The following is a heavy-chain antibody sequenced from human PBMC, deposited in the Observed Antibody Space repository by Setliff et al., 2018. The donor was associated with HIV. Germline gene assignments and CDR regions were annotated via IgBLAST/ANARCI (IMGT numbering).Heavy chain of an antibody. CDR1: GFTFITHA. D-gene: IGHD2-15*01. CDR2: ISSSGTTI. CDR3: ARDLRSSHGSPNYFDY. V-gene: IGHV3-48*03. Sequence: PGGSLRLSCAASGFTFITHAMYWVRQAPGKGLEWISYISSSGTTIYYADSVKGRFTISRDNAKNSLYLEMNSLRAEETAVYYCARDLRSSHGSPNYFDYWGRGALVTVSS. J-gene: IGHJ4*02.